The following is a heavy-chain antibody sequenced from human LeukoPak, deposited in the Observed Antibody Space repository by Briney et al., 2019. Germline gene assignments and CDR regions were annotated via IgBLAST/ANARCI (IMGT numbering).Heavy chain of an antibody. CDR1: GYTFTSYD. D-gene: IGHD1-26*01. CDR2: ISAYNGNT. J-gene: IGHJ4*02. V-gene: IGHV1-18*01. CDR3: ARDGVKWELLYYFDY. Sequence: ASVKVSCKASGYTFTSYDINWVRQAPGQGLEWMGWISAYNGNTNYAQKLQGRVTMTTDTSTSTAYMELRSLRSDDTAVYYCARDGVKWELLYYFDYWGQGTLVTVSS.